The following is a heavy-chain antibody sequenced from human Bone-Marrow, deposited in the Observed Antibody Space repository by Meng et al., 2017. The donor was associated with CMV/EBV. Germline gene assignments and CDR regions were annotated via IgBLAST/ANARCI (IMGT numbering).Heavy chain of an antibody. CDR3: ARDLAFWSCYYTDYYYYGMDV. CDR1: GGSISSSSYY. D-gene: IGHD3-3*01. J-gene: IGHJ6*02. Sequence: SETLSLTCTVSGGSISSSSYYWGWIRQPPGKGLEWIGSIYYSGSTYYNPSLKSRVTISVDTSKNPFSLKLSSVTAADTAVYYCARDLAFWSCYYTDYYYYGMDVWGQGTTVTV. CDR2: IYYSGST. V-gene: IGHV4-39*07.